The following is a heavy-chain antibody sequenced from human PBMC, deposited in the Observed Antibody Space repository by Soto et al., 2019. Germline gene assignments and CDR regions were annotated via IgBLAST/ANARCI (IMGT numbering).Heavy chain of an antibody. CDR2: IKQDGSEK. CDR1: GFMFSTYW. CDR3: AKNGHPYGSSWLDH. J-gene: IGHJ4*02. Sequence: EVQLVESGGGLVQPGGSLRLSCATSGFMFSTYWMTWVRQAPGKGLEWVANIKQDGSEKYYVDSVKGRFSVSRDNAENSLHLEISSRRVDDTAVYYCAKNGHPYGSSWLDHWGQGTLVTVSS. V-gene: IGHV3-7*03. D-gene: IGHD6-13*01.